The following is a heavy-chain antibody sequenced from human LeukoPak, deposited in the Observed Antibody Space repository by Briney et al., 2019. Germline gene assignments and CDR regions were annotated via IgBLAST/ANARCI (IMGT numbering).Heavy chain of an antibody. J-gene: IGHJ3*02. D-gene: IGHD3-22*01. CDR2: IYYSWST. CDR3: AGAYYYDSSGYWNDAFDI. V-gene: IGHV4-39*01. Sequence: PSETLSLTCTVSGGSISSNSYYWRWIRQPPGKALVWLGSIYYSWSTYDNPSLQGRVTISVDTSKIQFSLKLSSVTAADTAVYYCAGAYYYDSSGYWNDAFDIWGQGTMVTVSS. CDR1: GGSISSNSYY.